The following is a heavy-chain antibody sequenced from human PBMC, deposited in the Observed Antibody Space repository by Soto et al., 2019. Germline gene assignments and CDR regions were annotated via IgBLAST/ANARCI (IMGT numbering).Heavy chain of an antibody. CDR3: AGGGAMVVAARRLMDV. J-gene: IGHJ6*03. V-gene: IGHV4-4*07. CDR1: GCSISRYC. Sequence: QVQLQASGPTLVKPSETLSLTCTISGCSISRYCWTWIRQPPVEGLEWIGCICNSGTSNHNPSLNGRVAISIDTQNTQGSFRLRSVTVADTAFYYSAGGGAMVVAARRLMDVWGNGTTDTVAS. D-gene: IGHD6-6*01. CDR2: ICNSGTS.